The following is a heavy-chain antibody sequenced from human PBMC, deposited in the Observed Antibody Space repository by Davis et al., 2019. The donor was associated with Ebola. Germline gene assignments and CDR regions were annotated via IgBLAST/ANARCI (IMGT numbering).Heavy chain of an antibody. V-gene: IGHV3-23*01. CDR3: AKLNWIVVVPAASIQFDY. J-gene: IGHJ4*02. CDR2: ISGSGGST. Sequence: GESLKISCAASGFTFSSYAMSWVRQAPGKGLEWVSAISGSGGSTYYADSVKGRFTISRDNSKNTLYLQMNSLRAEDTAVYYCAKLNWIVVVPAASIQFDYWGQGTLVTVSS. D-gene: IGHD2-2*01. CDR1: GFTFSSYA.